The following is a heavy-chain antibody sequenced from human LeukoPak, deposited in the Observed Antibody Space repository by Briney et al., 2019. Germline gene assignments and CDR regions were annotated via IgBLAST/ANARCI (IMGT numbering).Heavy chain of an antibody. Sequence: ASVKVSCKASGGTFSSYAISWVRQAPGQGLEWMGRIIPILGIANYAQKFQGRVTITADKSTSTAYMELSSLRSEDTAVYYCASLYKDIVVVPAAIGGDAFDIWGQGTMVTVSS. V-gene: IGHV1-69*04. D-gene: IGHD2-2*01. J-gene: IGHJ3*02. CDR1: GGTFSSYA. CDR3: ASLYKDIVVVPAAIGGDAFDI. CDR2: IIPILGIA.